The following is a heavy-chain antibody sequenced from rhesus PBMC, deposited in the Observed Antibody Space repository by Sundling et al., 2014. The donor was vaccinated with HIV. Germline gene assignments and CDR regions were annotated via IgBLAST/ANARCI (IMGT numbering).Heavy chain of an antibody. V-gene: IGHV3-132*01. D-gene: IGHD1-7*02. CDR2: ISSGGGT. Sequence: VEQLVESGGGLVQPGASLRLSCAASEFTFSSYDMHWVRQAPGKGLEWVSAISSGGGTYYPDSVKGRFTISRDNAKNSLYLQMNTLRPEDTAVYYCARAVEASTGTGYFDCWGRGSPGHRLL. CDR3: ARAVEASTGTGYFDC. CDR1: EFTFSSYD. J-gene: IGHJ4*01.